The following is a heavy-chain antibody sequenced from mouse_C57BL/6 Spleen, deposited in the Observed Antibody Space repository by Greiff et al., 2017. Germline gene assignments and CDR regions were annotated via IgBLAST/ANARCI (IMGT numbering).Heavy chain of an antibody. V-gene: IGHV5-9-1*02. Sequence: EVQRVESGEGLVKPGGSLKLSCAASGFTFSSYAMSWVRQTPEKRLEWVAYISSGGDYIYYADTVKGRFTISRDNARNTLYLQMSSLKSEDTAMYYCTREGITTVVAKGHFDVWGTGTTVTVSS. CDR2: ISSGGDYI. J-gene: IGHJ1*03. D-gene: IGHD1-1*01. CDR3: TREGITTVVAKGHFDV. CDR1: GFTFSSYA.